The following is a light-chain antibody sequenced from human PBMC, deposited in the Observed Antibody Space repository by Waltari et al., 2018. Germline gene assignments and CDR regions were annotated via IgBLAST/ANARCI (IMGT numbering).Light chain of an antibody. CDR3: ASYTSSDTWV. J-gene: IGLJ3*02. Sequence: QSALTQPASVSGSPGQSITISCTGTSNDVGGYNYVSWYQQHPAKAPKLMIYDVSERPSGASNRFSGSKSGNTAALTISGLQAEDEADYYCASYTSSDTWVFGGGTKLTVL. V-gene: IGLV2-14*03. CDR1: SNDVGGYNY. CDR2: DVS.